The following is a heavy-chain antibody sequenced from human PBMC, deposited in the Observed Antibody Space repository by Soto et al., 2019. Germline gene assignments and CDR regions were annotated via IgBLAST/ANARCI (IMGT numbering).Heavy chain of an antibody. J-gene: IGHJ4*02. Sequence: GGSLRLSCAASGFTFSSYGMHWVRQAPGKGLEWVAVIWYDGSNKYYADSVKGRFTISRDNSKNTLYLQMNSLRAEDTAVYYCAKVVWFGEPHFDYWGQGTLVTVSS. CDR1: GFTFSSYG. V-gene: IGHV3-33*06. CDR3: AKVVWFGEPHFDY. CDR2: IWYDGSNK. D-gene: IGHD3-10*01.